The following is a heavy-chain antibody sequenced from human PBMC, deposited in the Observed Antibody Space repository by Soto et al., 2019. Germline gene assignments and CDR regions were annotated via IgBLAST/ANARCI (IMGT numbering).Heavy chain of an antibody. Sequence: SVKVCCKASGGTFSSYAISCVRQCPGQGLEWMGGIIPIFGTANYAQKFQGRVTITADESTSTAYMELSSLRSEDTAVYYCARGTINYYDSTRAVALGYWGQGTLVTVSS. V-gene: IGHV1-69*13. CDR2: IIPIFGTA. CDR3: ARGTINYYDSTRAVALGY. J-gene: IGHJ4*02. D-gene: IGHD3-22*01. CDR1: GGTFSSYA.